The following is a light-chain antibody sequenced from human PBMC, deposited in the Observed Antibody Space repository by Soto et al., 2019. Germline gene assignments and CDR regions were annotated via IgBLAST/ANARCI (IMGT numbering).Light chain of an antibody. Sequence: QSALTQPASVSGSPGQSITISCTGTGSDVGGYDFVSWYQQHPGKAPKLLIYEVSRRPSGVSHRFSGSKSGNTASLTISGLQAEDAADYYCRSYRGYYTRVFGTGTKVTVL. CDR2: EVS. V-gene: IGLV2-14*01. CDR1: GSDVGGYDF. CDR3: RSYRGYYTRV. J-gene: IGLJ1*01.